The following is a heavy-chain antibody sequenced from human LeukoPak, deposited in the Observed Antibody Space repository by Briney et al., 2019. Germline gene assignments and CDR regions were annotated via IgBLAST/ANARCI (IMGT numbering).Heavy chain of an antibody. J-gene: IGHJ4*02. Sequence: GGSLRLSCAASGFTFSDYYMSWIRQAPGKGLEWVSYISSSGSTIYYADSVKGRFTISRDNAKNSLYLQMNSLRAEDTAVYYCATSYDSSGYYIFFDYWGQGTLVTVSS. CDR1: GFTFSDYY. CDR3: ATSYDSSGYYIFFDY. CDR2: ISSSGSTI. D-gene: IGHD3-22*01. V-gene: IGHV3-11*04.